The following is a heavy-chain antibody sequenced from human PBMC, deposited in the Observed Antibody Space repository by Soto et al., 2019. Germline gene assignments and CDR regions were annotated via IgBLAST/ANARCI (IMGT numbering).Heavy chain of an antibody. V-gene: IGHV4-30-2*01. CDR2: IYHTGST. CDR1: VGSISSGGFS. CDR3: ARATFVRKGDYDASDYYFFDY. D-gene: IGHD3-22*01. Sequence: TLSLTCAVSVGSISSGGFSWSWILQPPGKGLECIGYIYHTGSTYYNPSLKSRVTISVDRSKNQFSLRLSSVTAADTAIYYCARATFVRKGDYDASDYYFFDYWGQGTLVTVSS. J-gene: IGHJ4*02.